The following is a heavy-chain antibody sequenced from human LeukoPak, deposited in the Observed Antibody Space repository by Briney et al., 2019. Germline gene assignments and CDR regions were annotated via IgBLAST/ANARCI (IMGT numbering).Heavy chain of an antibody. CDR1: GGSISSGSYY. Sequence: PSETLSLTCTVSGGSISSGSYYWSWLRQPAGKGLEWIGRIYTSGSTNYNPSLKSRVTISVDTSKNQFSLKLSSVTAADTAVYYCARVRGWDKNYFDYWGQGTLVTVSS. CDR2: IYTSGST. CDR3: ARVRGWDKNYFDY. V-gene: IGHV4-61*02. D-gene: IGHD1-26*01. J-gene: IGHJ4*02.